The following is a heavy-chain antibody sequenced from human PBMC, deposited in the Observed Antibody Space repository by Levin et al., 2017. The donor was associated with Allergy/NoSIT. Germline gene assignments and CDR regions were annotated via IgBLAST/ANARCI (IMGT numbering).Heavy chain of an antibody. CDR1: GFTFSDYY. CDR3: ARDLDKVAGRGENAFDI. J-gene: IGHJ3*02. V-gene: IGHV3-11*05. CDR2: ISGRSTYT. Sequence: SCAASGFTFSDYYMSWIRQAPGKGLEWVSYISGRSTYTNYADSVKGRFTTSRDNAKNSLYLHMNSLRAEDTAMYYCARDLDKVAGRGENAFDIWGQGTMVTVSS. D-gene: IGHD6-19*01.